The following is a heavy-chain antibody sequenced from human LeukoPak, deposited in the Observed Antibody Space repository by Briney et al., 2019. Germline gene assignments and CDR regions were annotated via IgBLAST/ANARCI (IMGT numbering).Heavy chain of an antibody. V-gene: IGHV1-69*13. J-gene: IGHJ4*02. Sequence: GASVKVSCKASGGTFSSYAISWVRQAPGQGLEWMGGIIPIFGTANYAQKFQGRVTITADESTSTAYMELSSLRSEDTAVYYCATDLKLYYYDSSGPGSWGYWGQGTLVTVSS. CDR2: IIPIFGTA. CDR3: ATDLKLYYYDSSGPGSWGY. CDR1: GGTFSSYA. D-gene: IGHD3-22*01.